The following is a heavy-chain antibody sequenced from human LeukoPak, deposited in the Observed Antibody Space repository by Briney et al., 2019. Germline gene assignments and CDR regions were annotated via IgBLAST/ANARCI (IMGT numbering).Heavy chain of an antibody. CDR3: ARGRSSGQQYKPYYYFDY. CDR1: GGXFSGYY. Sequence: PSETLSLTCAVYGGXFSGYYCSWIRKPPGKGLEWIGEINHSGSTNYNPSLKSRVTISVDTSKNQFSLKLSSVTAADTAVYYCARGRSSGQQYKPYYYFDYWGQGTLVTVSS. D-gene: IGHD6-6*01. V-gene: IGHV4-34*01. J-gene: IGHJ4*02. CDR2: INHSGST.